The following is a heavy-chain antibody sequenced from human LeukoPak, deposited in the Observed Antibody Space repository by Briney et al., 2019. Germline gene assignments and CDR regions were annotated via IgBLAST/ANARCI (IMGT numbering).Heavy chain of an antibody. CDR3: ARFTAGDYFDS. J-gene: IGHJ4*02. D-gene: IGHD6-13*01. CDR2: ISSTSAII. Sequence: GGSLRLSCAASGFTFSSYSMNWVRQAPGKGLEWVSYISSTSAIIYYADSVKGRFTVSRDNAKNSLYLQMNSLRAEGTAVYYCARFTAGDYFDSWGQGTLVTVSS. CDR1: GFTFSSYS. V-gene: IGHV3-48*01.